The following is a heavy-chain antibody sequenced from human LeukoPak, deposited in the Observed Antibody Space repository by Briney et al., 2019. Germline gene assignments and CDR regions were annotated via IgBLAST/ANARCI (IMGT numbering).Heavy chain of an antibody. V-gene: IGHV3-48*03. Sequence: QPGGSLRLSCAASGFTFSSYEMNWVRQAPGKGLEWVSYISSSGSTIYYADSVKGRFTMSRDNAKNSLYLQMNSLRAEDTAVYYCARGSRVPEYYYDSSGYSYPLSHFDYWGQGTLVTVSS. CDR3: ARGSRVPEYYYDSSGYSYPLSHFDY. D-gene: IGHD3-22*01. J-gene: IGHJ4*02. CDR1: GFTFSSYE. CDR2: ISSSGSTI.